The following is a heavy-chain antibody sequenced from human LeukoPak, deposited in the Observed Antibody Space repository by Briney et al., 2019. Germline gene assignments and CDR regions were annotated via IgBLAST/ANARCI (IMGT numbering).Heavy chain of an antibody. CDR1: GYTFTGYY. V-gene: IGHV1-2*02. D-gene: IGHD6-19*01. J-gene: IGHJ4*02. CDR2: INPNSGGT. CDR3: ARTSSGWFPFDY. Sequence: GASVKVSCKASGYTFTGYYMRWVRQAPGQGLEWMGWINPNSGGTNYAQKFQGRVTMTRDTSISTAYMELRRLTSDDTARYYCARTSSGWFPFDYWGQGTLVTVSS.